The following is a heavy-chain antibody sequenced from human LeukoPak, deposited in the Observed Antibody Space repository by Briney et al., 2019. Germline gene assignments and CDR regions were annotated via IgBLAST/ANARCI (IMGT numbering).Heavy chain of an antibody. V-gene: IGHV3-48*04. CDR1: GFIFSRYS. J-gene: IGHJ4*02. CDR3: ARGRLSSGWYDD. Sequence: GSLRLSCAASGFIFSRYSINWVRQAPGKGLEWVSFIDSGSTSTKYADSVKGRFSISRDNAKNTLYLHMNSLRAEDTAVYYCARGRLSSGWYDDWGQGTLVTVSS. CDR2: IDSGSTST. D-gene: IGHD6-19*01.